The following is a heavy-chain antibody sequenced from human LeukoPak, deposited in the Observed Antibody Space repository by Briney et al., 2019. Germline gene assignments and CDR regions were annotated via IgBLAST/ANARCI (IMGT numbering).Heavy chain of an antibody. V-gene: IGHV4-30-2*01. CDR1: GGSISSYS. CDR2: IYHSGST. J-gene: IGHJ2*01. D-gene: IGHD6-19*01. CDR3: ARGMAVAGNWYFDL. Sequence: SETLSLTCTVSGGSISSYSWSWIRQPPGKGLEWIGYIYHSGSTYYNPSLKSRVTISVDRSKNQFSLKLSSVTAADTAVYYCARGMAVAGNWYFDLWGRGTLVTVSS.